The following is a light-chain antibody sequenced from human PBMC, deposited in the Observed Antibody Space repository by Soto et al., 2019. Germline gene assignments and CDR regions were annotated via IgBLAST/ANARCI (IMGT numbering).Light chain of an antibody. CDR2: RTS. CDR3: QQDGSSPRT. V-gene: IGKV3-20*01. Sequence: EVVLTQSPGTLSLSPGERATLSCRASESVSSSFLTWYQRKPGQAPRLLIYRTSNRVTGIPDRFSGSGSGTDFTLTISRLEPEDFAVYYCQQDGSSPRTFGQGTKVDIK. J-gene: IGKJ1*01. CDR1: ESVSSSF.